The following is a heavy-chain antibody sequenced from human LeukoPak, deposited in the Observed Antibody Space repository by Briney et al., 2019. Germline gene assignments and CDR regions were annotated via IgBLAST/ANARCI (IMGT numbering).Heavy chain of an antibody. CDR1: GYTFTSYD. D-gene: IGHD4-23*01. Sequence: GASVKVSCKASGYTFTSYDINWVRQATGQGLEWMGWMNPNSGNTGYAQKFQGRVTMTRNTSISTAYMELSSLRSEDTAVYYCARGRRKDYGGNRKGAFDIWGQGTMVTVSS. V-gene: IGHV1-8*01. CDR3: ARGRRKDYGGNRKGAFDI. CDR2: MNPNSGNT. J-gene: IGHJ3*02.